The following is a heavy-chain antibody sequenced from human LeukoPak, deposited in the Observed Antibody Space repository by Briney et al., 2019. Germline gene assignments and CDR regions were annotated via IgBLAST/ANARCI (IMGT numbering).Heavy chain of an antibody. Sequence: GVSLRLSCAASGFTFSSYAMSWVPQAPGKGLEWVALISNDAGNYYYADSVKGRFTISRDNSKNTLYLQMDSLRAEDTAVYFCAKDRRLYDILTPFDYWGQGTLVTVSS. CDR2: ISNDAGNY. J-gene: IGHJ4*02. D-gene: IGHD3-9*01. CDR3: AKDRRLYDILTPFDY. V-gene: IGHV3-30*18. CDR1: GFTFSSYA.